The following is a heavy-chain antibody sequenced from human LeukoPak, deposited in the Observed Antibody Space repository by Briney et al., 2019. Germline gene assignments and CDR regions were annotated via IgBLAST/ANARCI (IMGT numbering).Heavy chain of an antibody. Sequence: GGSLRLSCTASGFTFSSYAMHWVRQAPGKGLEWVAIVVDDGSKKDYADSVKGRFTVSRDNSKNTLFLEMNRLGPEDTAVYYCARADIGGYSVIGYFGSWGQGIMVTVSS. J-gene: IGHJ4*02. CDR3: ARADIGGYSVIGYFGS. D-gene: IGHD4-23*01. V-gene: IGHV3-30*04. CDR1: GFTFSSYA. CDR2: VVDDGSKK.